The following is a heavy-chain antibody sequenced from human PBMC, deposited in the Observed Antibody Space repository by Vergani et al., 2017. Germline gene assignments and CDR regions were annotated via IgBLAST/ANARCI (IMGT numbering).Heavy chain of an antibody. Sequence: EVQLLESGGGLVQPGGSLRLSCAASGFTFSSYAMSWVRQAPGKGLEWVGRIKSKTDGGTTDYAAPVKGRFTIARDDSKNTLYLQMNSLKTEDTAVYYCTTDDCGGDCYYYYDMDVWGQGTTVTVSS. J-gene: IGHJ6*02. V-gene: IGHV3-15*01. CDR3: TTDDCGGDCYYYYDMDV. CDR1: GFTFSSYA. CDR2: IKSKTDGGTT. D-gene: IGHD2-21*02.